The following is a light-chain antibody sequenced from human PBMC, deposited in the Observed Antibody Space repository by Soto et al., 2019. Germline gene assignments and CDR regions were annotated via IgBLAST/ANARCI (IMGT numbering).Light chain of an antibody. CDR3: QQYNIWPPWT. J-gene: IGKJ1*01. Sequence: EIVLTQSPGTLSLSPGERATLSCRASQSVSNNYLAWYQQKPGQAPRLPIYGASTRATGIPARFSGSGSGTEFTLTISSLQSEDFAIYYCQQYNIWPPWTFGQGTKVDIK. CDR2: GAS. CDR1: QSVSNN. V-gene: IGKV3-15*01.